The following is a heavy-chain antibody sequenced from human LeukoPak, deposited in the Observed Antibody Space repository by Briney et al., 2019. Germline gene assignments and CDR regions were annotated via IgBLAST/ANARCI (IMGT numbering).Heavy chain of an antibody. CDR3: AKDRSGSYSQGLDY. Sequence: GGSLRLSCAASGFTFSSYGMHWVRQAPGKGLGWVAFIRYDGSNKYYADSVKGRFTISRDNSKNTLYLQMNSLRAEDTAVYYCAKDRSGSYSQGLDYWGQGTLVTVSS. CDR1: GFTFSSYG. V-gene: IGHV3-30*02. J-gene: IGHJ4*02. CDR2: IRYDGSNK. D-gene: IGHD1-26*01.